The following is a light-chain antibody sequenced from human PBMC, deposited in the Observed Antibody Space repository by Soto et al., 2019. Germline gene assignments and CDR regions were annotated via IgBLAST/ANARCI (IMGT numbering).Light chain of an antibody. V-gene: IGKV3-20*01. Sequence: EIVLTQSPGTLSLSPGERATLSCRASQSVSNNYLAWYQQKPGQAPRLLIYGASNRATGIPDRFSGSGSGTDFTLTISRLEPEDFAMYYCQQYSASPRTFGQGTKVDIK. J-gene: IGKJ2*01. CDR2: GAS. CDR1: QSVSNNY. CDR3: QQYSASPRT.